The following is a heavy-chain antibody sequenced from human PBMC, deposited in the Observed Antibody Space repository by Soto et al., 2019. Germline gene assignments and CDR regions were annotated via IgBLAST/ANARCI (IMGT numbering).Heavy chain of an antibody. J-gene: IGHJ4*02. CDR1: GFTFSSCA. V-gene: IGHV3-23*01. D-gene: IGHD6-19*01. CDR3: AKDKMEQWLVGGYFNY. CDR2: ITTAGIT. Sequence: EVQLLESGGGLVQPGGSLRLSCAASGFTFSSCAMGWVRQAPGKGLEWVSAITTAGITYYADSVRGRFTISRDNSKNTLYLQINSLIADDTAGYYCAKDKMEQWLVGGYFNYWGQGTLVTVSS.